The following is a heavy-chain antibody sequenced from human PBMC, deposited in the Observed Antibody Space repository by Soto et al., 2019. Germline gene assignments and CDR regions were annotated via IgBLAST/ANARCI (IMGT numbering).Heavy chain of an antibody. CDR2: INHRGST. CDR1: GGSFSGYY. Sequence: PSETLSLTCAVYGGSFSGYYWSWIRQPPGKGLEWIVEINHRGSTNYNPSLKSRVTISVDTSKHQCSLKLSSVTGADTGVYYCARAIVVAGEYWGQGTLVNVSS. J-gene: IGHJ4*02. V-gene: IGHV4-34*01. D-gene: IGHD6-19*01. CDR3: ARAIVVAGEY.